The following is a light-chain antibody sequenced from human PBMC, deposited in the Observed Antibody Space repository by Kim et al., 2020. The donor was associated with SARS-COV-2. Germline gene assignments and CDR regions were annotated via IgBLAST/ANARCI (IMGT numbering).Light chain of an antibody. J-gene: IGLJ2*01. CDR3: QSYDSSLSGSVV. Sequence: VTISCTGSSPNIGAGYDVHWYQQLPGTAPKLLIYGNSNRPSGVPDRFSGSESGTSASLAITGLQAEDEADYYCQSYDSSLSGSVVFGGGTQLTVL. CDR2: GNS. CDR1: SPNIGAGYD. V-gene: IGLV1-40*01.